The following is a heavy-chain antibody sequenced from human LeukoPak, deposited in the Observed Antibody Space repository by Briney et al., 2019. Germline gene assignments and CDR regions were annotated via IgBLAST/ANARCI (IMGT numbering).Heavy chain of an antibody. D-gene: IGHD3-9*01. J-gene: IGHJ4*02. CDR3: ARKRAYEILTGYYGVPYYFDY. CDR1: GGTFSSYA. Sequence: SVKVSCKASGGTFSSYAISWVRQAPGQGLEWMGGIIPIFGTANYAKKFQGRVAITADDSTRTAYMELSSLRSEDTAVFYCARKRAYEILTGYYGVPYYFDYWGQGTLVTVSS. V-gene: IGHV1-69*13. CDR2: IIPIFGTA.